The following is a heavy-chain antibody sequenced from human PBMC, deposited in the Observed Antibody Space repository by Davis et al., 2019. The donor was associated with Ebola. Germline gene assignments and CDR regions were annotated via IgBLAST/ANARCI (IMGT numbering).Heavy chain of an antibody. Sequence: GESLKISCAASGFTFSDYYMSWIRQAPGKGLEWVSYISSSGSTIYYADSVKGRFTISRDNAKNSLYLQMNSLRAEDTAVYYCARDPNFVLRSIGYYGMDVWGQGTTVTVSS. J-gene: IGHJ6*02. CDR2: ISSSGSTI. V-gene: IGHV3-11*01. CDR3: ARDPNFVLRSIGYYGMDV. D-gene: IGHD3-3*01. CDR1: GFTFSDYY.